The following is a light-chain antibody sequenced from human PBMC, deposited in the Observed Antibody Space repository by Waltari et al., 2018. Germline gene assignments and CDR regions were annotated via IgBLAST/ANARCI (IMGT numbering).Light chain of an antibody. J-gene: IGLJ7*01. CDR2: EDT. CDR1: GSNIGNNY. CDR3: GTWDSSLSGAV. V-gene: IGLV1-51*02. Sequence: QSVLTQPPPVSAAPGQRVTISCSGGGSNIGNNYVSWYRQFPGTAPQLLIYEDTERPSGMAGRCSGSKSGTSATLDITGLQAGDEADYYCGTWDSSLSGAVFGGGTHLTVL.